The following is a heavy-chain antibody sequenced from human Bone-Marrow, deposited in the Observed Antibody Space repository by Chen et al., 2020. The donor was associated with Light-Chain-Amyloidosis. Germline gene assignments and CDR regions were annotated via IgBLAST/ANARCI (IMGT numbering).Heavy chain of an antibody. V-gene: IGHV4-59*01. CDR1: SGSITNYY. CDR2: IYFSGTT. Sequence: QVQLQESGPGLVRPPETLSLTCTVSSGSITNYYWTWIRQPPGKGLEWIGYIYFSGTTNYNPSLKSRVTISVDTSKNQFSLKLTSVTAADTAVYYCASSDYGSGSYYFDYWGQGSLVTVSS. D-gene: IGHD3-10*01. CDR3: ASSDYGSGSYYFDY. J-gene: IGHJ4*02.